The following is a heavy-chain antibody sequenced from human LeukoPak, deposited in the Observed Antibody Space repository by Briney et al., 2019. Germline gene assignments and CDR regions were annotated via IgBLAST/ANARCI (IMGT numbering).Heavy chain of an antibody. CDR2: ISGSGGST. J-gene: IGHJ4*02. D-gene: IGHD3-16*01. V-gene: IGHV3-23*01. Sequence: GGSLRLSCAASGFTFSSYAMSWVRQAPGKGLEWVSAISGSGGSTYYADSVKGRFTISRDNSKNTLYLQMNSLRADDTAVYYCARGVRFSDPGDDWGQGTLVTVSS. CDR1: GFTFSSYA. CDR3: ARGVRFSDPGDD.